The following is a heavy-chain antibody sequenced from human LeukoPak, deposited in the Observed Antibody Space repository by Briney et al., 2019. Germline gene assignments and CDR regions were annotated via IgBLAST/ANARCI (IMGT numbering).Heavy chain of an antibody. Sequence: EASVKVSCKASGYSFTTYYMHWVRQAPGQGPEWMGLINPIGGGATYAQKFQGRVTMTSDTSTSTVHMKLSSLRSDDTAVYFCARKLATITSAFDIWGQGTMVTVSS. CDR1: GYSFTTYY. J-gene: IGHJ3*02. CDR2: INPIGGGA. CDR3: ARKLATITSAFDI. V-gene: IGHV1-46*01. D-gene: IGHD5-24*01.